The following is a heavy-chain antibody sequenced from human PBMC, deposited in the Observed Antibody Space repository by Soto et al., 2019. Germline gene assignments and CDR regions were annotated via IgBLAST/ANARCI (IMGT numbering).Heavy chain of an antibody. J-gene: IGHJ4*02. D-gene: IGHD6-13*01. CDR1: GFTFSSYA. CDR2: ISGSGGST. CDR3: AKTPTRYSSSWYGYYFDF. Sequence: PGGSLRLSCAASGFTFSSYAMSWVRQAPGKGLEWVSAISGSGGSTYYADSVKGRLTISRDNSKNTLYLQMNSLRAEDTAVYYCAKTPTRYSSSWYGYYFDFWGQGTLATVSS. V-gene: IGHV3-23*01.